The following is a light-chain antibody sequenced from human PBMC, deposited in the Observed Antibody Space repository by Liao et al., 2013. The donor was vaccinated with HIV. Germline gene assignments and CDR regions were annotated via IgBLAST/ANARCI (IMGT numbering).Light chain of an antibody. Sequence: SYELTQPPSVSVSPGQTARITCSGDALPKQYAYWYQQKPGQAPVMVIYKDSERPSGIPERFSGSSSGTTVTLTISGVQAEDEADYYCQSADNIATHVVFGGGTKLTVL. J-gene: IGLJ2*01. CDR3: QSADNIATHVV. CDR2: KDS. CDR1: ALPKQY. V-gene: IGLV3-25*03.